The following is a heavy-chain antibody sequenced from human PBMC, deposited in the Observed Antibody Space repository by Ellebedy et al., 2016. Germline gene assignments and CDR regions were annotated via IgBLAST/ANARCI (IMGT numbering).Heavy chain of an antibody. CDR1: GGTFSSYG. Sequence: SVKVSXXASGGTFSSYGISWVRQAPGQGLEWMGGIIPRLGTGNYAQNFQGRVTITADESTSTAYMELSSLRYDDTAVYYCAREPYYEILTGYFHDAFDIWGQGTMVTVSS. CDR3: AREPYYEILTGYFHDAFDI. J-gene: IGHJ3*02. D-gene: IGHD3-9*01. CDR2: IIPRLGTG. V-gene: IGHV1-69*13.